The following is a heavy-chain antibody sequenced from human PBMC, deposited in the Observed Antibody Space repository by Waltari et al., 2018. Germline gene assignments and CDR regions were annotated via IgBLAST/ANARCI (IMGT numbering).Heavy chain of an antibody. CDR1: GFTFSSYA. D-gene: IGHD1-26*01. J-gene: IGHJ1*01. CDR2: ISYDGSNK. CDR3: VRASLGSGSYYLYFQH. Sequence: QVQLVESGGGVVQPGRSLRLSCAASGFTFSSYAMHWVRQAPGKGLEWVAVISYDGSNKYYADSVKGRFTISRDNSKNTLYLQMNSLRAEDTAVYYCVRASLGSGSYYLYFQHWGQGTLVTVSS. V-gene: IGHV3-30-3*01.